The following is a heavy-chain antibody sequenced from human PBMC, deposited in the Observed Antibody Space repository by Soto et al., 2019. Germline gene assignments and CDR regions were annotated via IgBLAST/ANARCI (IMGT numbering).Heavy chain of an antibody. CDR2: IYYSGST. J-gene: IGHJ5*02. Sequence: QLQLQESGPGLVKPSETLSLTCTVSGGSISSISYYWGWIRQPPGKGLAWIGSIYYSGSTYYNPSLKRRVTISGDTSKNQFSLKLSSVTAADTAVYYCARLQGYCSSTSCYGQQFAPWGQGTLVTVPS. CDR1: GGSISSISYY. D-gene: IGHD2-2*01. V-gene: IGHV4-39*01. CDR3: ARLQGYCSSTSCYGQQFAP.